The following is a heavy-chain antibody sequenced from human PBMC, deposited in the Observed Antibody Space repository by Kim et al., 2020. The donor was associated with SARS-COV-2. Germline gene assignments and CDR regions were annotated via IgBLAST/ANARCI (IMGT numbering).Heavy chain of an antibody. CDR3: ARVLTHPAAGWYFDL. Sequence: ASVKVSCKASGYTFTSYYMHWVRQAPGQGLEWMGIINPSGGSTSYAQKFQGRVTMTRDTSTSTVYMELSSLRSEDTAVYYCARVLTHPAAGWYFDLWGRGTLVTVSS. CDR2: INPSGGST. J-gene: IGHJ2*01. V-gene: IGHV1-46*01. CDR1: GYTFTSYY.